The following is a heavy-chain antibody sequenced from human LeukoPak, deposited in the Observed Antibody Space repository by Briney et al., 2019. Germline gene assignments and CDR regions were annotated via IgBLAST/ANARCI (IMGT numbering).Heavy chain of an antibody. V-gene: IGHV4-4*08. J-gene: IGHJ2*01. CDR3: ARIAYYDSSGYYRASGYFAL. CDR2: IYSNGIT. CDR1: GDSIFSYY. D-gene: IGHD3-22*01. Sequence: SETLSLTCTVSGDSIFSYYWNWIRQPPGKGLEWIGYIYSNGITSYNPSLRSRGTISIATSKNQFSLRLRSVTAADTAIYYCARIAYYDSSGYYRASGYFALWGRGTLVTVSS.